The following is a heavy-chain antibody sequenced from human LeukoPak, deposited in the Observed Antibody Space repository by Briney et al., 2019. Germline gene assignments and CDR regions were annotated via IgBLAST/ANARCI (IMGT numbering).Heavy chain of an antibody. CDR2: ISYDGSSK. CDR3: AKEYLQMSPYGSWGSFDY. J-gene: IGHJ4*02. CDR1: GFTFSSYG. Sequence: GGSLRLSCAASGFTFSSYGMHWVRQAPGKGLEWVAVISYDGSSKYYADSVKGRFTISRDNSKNTLYLQMNSLRAEDTAVYYCAKEYLQMSPYGSWGSFDYWGQGTLVTVSS. D-gene: IGHD3-10*01. V-gene: IGHV3-30*18.